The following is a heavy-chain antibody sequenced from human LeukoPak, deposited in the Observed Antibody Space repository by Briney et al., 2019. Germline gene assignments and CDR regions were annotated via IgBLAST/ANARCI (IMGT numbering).Heavy chain of an antibody. CDR2: ISWDGGST. CDR1: GFTFDDYA. D-gene: IGHD6-6*01. Sequence: GGSLRLSCAASGFTFDDYAMHWVRQAPGKGLEWVSLISWDGGSTYYADSVKGRFTISRDNSKNSLYLQMNSLRAEDTALYYCAEDSPSSSSFNHYMDVWGKGTTVTVSS. J-gene: IGHJ6*03. V-gene: IGHV3-43D*03. CDR3: AEDSPSSSSFNHYMDV.